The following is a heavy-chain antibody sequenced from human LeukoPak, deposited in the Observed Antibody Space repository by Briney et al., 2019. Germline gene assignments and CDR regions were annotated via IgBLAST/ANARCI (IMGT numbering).Heavy chain of an antibody. CDR1: GGSFSGYY. J-gene: IGHJ4*02. CDR2: INHSGST. D-gene: IGHD3-22*01. V-gene: IGHV4-34*01. CDR3: ASTITYYYDSSGYYYGPEFDY. Sequence: PSETLSLTCAVYGGSFSGYYWSWLRQPPGKGLEWIGGINHSGSTNYNPSLKSRVTIPVDTSKNQFSLKLSSVTAADTAVYYCASTITYYYDSSGYYYGPEFDYWGQGTLVTVSS.